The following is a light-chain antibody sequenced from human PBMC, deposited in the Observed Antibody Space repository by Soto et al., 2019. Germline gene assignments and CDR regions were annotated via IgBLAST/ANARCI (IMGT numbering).Light chain of an antibody. J-gene: IGKJ5*01. CDR3: QQLNSYPYT. Sequence: IQLTQSPSSLSASVGDRVTITCRASQGISSYLAWYQQKPGTAPKLLIYAASTLQSGVPSRFSGSGSGTDFNINISSLQPEDFATYYCQQLNSYPYTFGQRTRLQIQ. CDR2: AAS. V-gene: IGKV1-9*01. CDR1: QGISSY.